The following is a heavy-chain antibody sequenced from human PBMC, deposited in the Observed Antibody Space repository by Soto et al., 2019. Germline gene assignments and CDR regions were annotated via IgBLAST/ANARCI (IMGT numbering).Heavy chain of an antibody. CDR2: IWYDGSNK. V-gene: IGHV3-33*01. J-gene: IGHJ6*02. D-gene: IGHD2-21*01. Sequence: PGGSLRLSCAASGFTFSSYGMHWVRQAPGKGLEWVAVIWYDGSNKYYADSVKGRFTISRDNSKNTLYLQMNSLRAEDTAVYYCARDETFLGPEGYYYGMDVWGQGTTVTVSS. CDR1: GFTFSSYG. CDR3: ARDETFLGPEGYYYGMDV.